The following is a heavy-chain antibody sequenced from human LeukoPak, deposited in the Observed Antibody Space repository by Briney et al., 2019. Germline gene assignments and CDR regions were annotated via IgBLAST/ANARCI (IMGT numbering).Heavy chain of an antibody. CDR3: ARARYHTEMTYFRTVYYFDY. Sequence: SETLSLTCTVSGGSISSYYWSWVRQPPGKGLEWIGYIHYSGSTNYNPPLKSRVTISVDTSKNQFSLKLSSVTAADTDVYYCARARYHTEMTYFRTVYYFDYWGQGTLVTVSS. CDR2: IHYSGST. J-gene: IGHJ4*02. CDR1: GGSISSYY. D-gene: IGHD3/OR15-3a*01. V-gene: IGHV4-59*01.